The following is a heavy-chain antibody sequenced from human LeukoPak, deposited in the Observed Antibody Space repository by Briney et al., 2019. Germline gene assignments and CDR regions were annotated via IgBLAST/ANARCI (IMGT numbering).Heavy chain of an antibody. D-gene: IGHD1-26*01. CDR3: ARVSRGSNYYYYGMDV. Sequence: SETLFLTCTVTAGSISSYHWSLIRQPPGKGLETNGYIYYSGSTNYNPSLKSRVTISVDTSKNQFSLKLSSVTAADTAVYYCARVSRGSNYYYYGMDVWGQGTTVTVSS. CDR1: AGSISSYH. V-gene: IGHV4-59*01. CDR2: IYYSGST. J-gene: IGHJ6*02.